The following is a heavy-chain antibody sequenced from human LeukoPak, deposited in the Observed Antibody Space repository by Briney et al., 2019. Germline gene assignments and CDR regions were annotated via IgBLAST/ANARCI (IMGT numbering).Heavy chain of an antibody. Sequence: GGSLRLSCAASGFTFSSYAMSWVRQAPGKGLEWVSAISGSGGSTYYADSVKGRFTISRDNSRNTLYLQMNSLRAEDTAVYYCAKDHDIVVVPAAMVYWGQGTLVTVSS. D-gene: IGHD2-2*01. V-gene: IGHV3-23*01. J-gene: IGHJ4*02. CDR2: ISGSGGST. CDR3: AKDHDIVVVPAAMVY. CDR1: GFTFSSYA.